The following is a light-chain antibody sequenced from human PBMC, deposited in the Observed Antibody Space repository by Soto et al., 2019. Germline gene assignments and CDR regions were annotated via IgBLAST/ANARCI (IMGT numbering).Light chain of an antibody. CDR2: GAS. V-gene: IGKV3-20*01. CDR1: QSVSNNY. CDR3: QQYGGSPRVT. J-gene: IGKJ4*01. Sequence: EIVLTQSPGTLSLSPGERATLSCRASQSVSNNYLAWYQQKPGQAPRLLIYGASSRATGIPDRFSGSGSGTDVPLTISRLQTEDFAVHYWQQYGGSPRVTFGGGNKMEI.